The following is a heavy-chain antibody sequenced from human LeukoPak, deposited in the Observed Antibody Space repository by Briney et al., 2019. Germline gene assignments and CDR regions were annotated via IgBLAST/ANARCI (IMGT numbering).Heavy chain of an antibody. D-gene: IGHD1-26*01. CDR1: GFTVRSNY. J-gene: IGHJ4*02. V-gene: IGHV3-66*01. CDR3: ARDGGSSLDY. CDR2: IYSGGST. Sequence: GGSLRLSCAGSGFTVRSNYMSWVRQAPGKGLEWVSVIYSGGSTYYADSVKGRFTISRDNSTNTLYLQMNSLRAEDTAVYYCARDGGSSLDYWGQGTLVTVSS.